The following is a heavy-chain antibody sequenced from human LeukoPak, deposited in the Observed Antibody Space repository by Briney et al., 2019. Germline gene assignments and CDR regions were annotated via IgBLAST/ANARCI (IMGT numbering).Heavy chain of an antibody. CDR2: INHSGST. CDR1: GGSFSGYY. J-gene: IGHJ4*02. Sequence: PSETLSLTCAVYGGSFSGYYWSWIRQPPGKGLEWIGEINHSGSTNYNPSLKSRVTISVDTSENQFSLKLSSVTAADTAVYYCARGSDYDYVWGSYRPKKTIDYWGQGTLVTVSS. V-gene: IGHV4-34*01. CDR3: ARGSDYDYVWGSYRPKKTIDY. D-gene: IGHD3-16*02.